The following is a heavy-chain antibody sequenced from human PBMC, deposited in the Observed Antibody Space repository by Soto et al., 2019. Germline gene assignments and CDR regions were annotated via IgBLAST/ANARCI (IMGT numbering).Heavy chain of an antibody. V-gene: IGHV1-8*01. CDR1: GYTFTSYG. D-gene: IGHD1-7*01. J-gene: IGHJ5*02. Sequence: ASVKVSCKASGYTFTSYGINWVRQATGQGLEWMGWMNPNSGNTGYAQKFQGRVTMTRNTSISTAYMELSSLRSEDTAVYYCARGMRITGTTWLDPWGQGTLVTVSS. CDR2: MNPNSGNT. CDR3: ARGMRITGTTWLDP.